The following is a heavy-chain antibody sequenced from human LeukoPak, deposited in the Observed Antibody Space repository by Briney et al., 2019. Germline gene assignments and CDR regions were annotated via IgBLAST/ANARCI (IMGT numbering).Heavy chain of an antibody. D-gene: IGHD2-15*01. V-gene: IGHV3-7*04. CDR2: IKYDGSEK. J-gene: IGHJ4*02. CDR1: GFTFSDYY. CDR3: AKDCSGGSCYDY. Sequence: GGSLRLSCAASGFTFSDYYMDWVRQAPGKGLEWVANIKYDGSEKYYVDSVRGRFTISRDNAKNSLYLQMNSLTPEDTAVYFCAKDCSGGSCYDYWGQGTLVTVSS.